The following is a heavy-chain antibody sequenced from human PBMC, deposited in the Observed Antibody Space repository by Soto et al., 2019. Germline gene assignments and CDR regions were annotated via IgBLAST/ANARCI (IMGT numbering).Heavy chain of an antibody. Sequence: QSQTLSLTCAISGDSVSSNSAAWNWIRQSPSRGLEWLGRTYYRSKWYNDYAVSVKSRITINPDTSKNQFSLQLNSVTPEDTAVYYCAKLGDSGSYRGSQNWGQGTLVTVSS. D-gene: IGHD1-26*01. CDR2: TYYRSKWYN. J-gene: IGHJ4*02. V-gene: IGHV6-1*01. CDR3: AKLGDSGSYRGSQN. CDR1: GDSVSSNSAA.